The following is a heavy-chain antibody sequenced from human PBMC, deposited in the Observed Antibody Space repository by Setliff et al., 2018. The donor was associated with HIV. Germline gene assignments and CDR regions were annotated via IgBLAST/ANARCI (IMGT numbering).Heavy chain of an antibody. V-gene: IGHV4-34*01. CDR1: GGSLSGHQ. CDR3: ARCRLNGGFNL. J-gene: IGHJ5*02. CDR2: INQSGDT. Sequence: PSETLSLTCAGYGGSLSGHQWSWIRQPPGEGLEWIGEINQSGDTNYKPSLKSRVTISIDTSKNQFSLKLSSVTAADTAVYYCARCRLNGGFNLWGQGTLVTVSS. D-gene: IGHD7-27*01.